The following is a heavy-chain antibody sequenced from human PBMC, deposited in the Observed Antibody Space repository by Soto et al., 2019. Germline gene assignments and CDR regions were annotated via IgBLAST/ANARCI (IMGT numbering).Heavy chain of an antibody. CDR2: IKTKTDGETT. CDR1: GITFNIAW. V-gene: IGHV3-15*07. J-gene: IGHJ4*02. Sequence: PGGSLRLSSAASGITFNIAWMNWVRQAPGKGLEWVGRIKTKTDGETTNYAAPVKGRFTISRDDSRNTLYLQMHSLTSDDTGVYYCTTDPRLQYNWGQGTLVTVSS. CDR3: TTDPRLQYN. D-gene: IGHD4-4*01.